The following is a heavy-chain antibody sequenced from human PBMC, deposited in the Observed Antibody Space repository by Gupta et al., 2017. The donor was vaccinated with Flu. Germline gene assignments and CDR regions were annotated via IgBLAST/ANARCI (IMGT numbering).Heavy chain of an antibody. D-gene: IGHD4-17*01. CDR1: GFNVGSNY. J-gene: IGHJ6*02. CDR2: LYSAGSA. CDR3: AREMPLWNTVTPGGLIDI. V-gene: IGHV3-66*02. Sequence: EVQLEQSGGGVVQPGGSLRLSCEISGFNVGSNYMNWVRQAPGKGLEWVSMLYSAGSAHYADSVKGRFTISRDTSKNTLYLQMDRLTSDDTGVYFCAREMPLWNTVTPGGLIDIWGQGTTVTVSS.